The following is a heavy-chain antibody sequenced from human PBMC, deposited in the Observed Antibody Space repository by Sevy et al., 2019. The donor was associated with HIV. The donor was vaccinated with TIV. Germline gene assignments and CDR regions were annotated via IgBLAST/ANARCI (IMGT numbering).Heavy chain of an antibody. J-gene: IGHJ4*02. CDR2: IWYDGSKQ. D-gene: IGHD3-3*01. V-gene: IGHV3-30*04. CDR1: GFSFGTYS. Sequence: GGSRRLSCEGSGFSFGTYSMHWVRQAPGKGLEWVGVIWYDGSKQSYADSVKGRVTFSRDNSKSTMYLDMNALRAEDTGVYYCARGPDTEISLHHVMRSFEWVFRRMSFDYWGQGALVTVSS. CDR3: ARGPDTEISLHHVMRSFEWVFRRMSFDY.